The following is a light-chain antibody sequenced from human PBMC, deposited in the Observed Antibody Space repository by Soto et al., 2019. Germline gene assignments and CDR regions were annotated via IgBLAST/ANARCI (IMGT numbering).Light chain of an antibody. CDR3: QSYDSSLSGWV. Sequence: QSVLTQPPSVSGAPGQRVTISCTGSSSNIGSGYDVHWYQHLPGTAPKFLIHAYSNRPSGVPDRFSSSKSGTSASLAITGLQPEDERDYYCQSYDSSLSGWVFGGGTKLTVL. J-gene: IGLJ3*02. CDR2: AYS. V-gene: IGLV1-40*01. CDR1: SSNIGSGYD.